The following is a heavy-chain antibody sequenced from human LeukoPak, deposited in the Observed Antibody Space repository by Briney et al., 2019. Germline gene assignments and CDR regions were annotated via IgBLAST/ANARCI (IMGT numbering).Heavy chain of an antibody. V-gene: IGHV1-2*02. CDR3: ASVRLWFGEFQP. Sequence: ASVKDSCKASGYTFTDYYMHWVRQAPGQGLEWMGWINPNSGGTNYAQKFQGRVTMTRDTSISTAYMELSRLRSDDTAVYYCASVRLWFGEFQPWGQGTLVTVSS. CDR2: INPNSGGT. J-gene: IGHJ5*02. CDR1: GYTFTDYY. D-gene: IGHD3-10*01.